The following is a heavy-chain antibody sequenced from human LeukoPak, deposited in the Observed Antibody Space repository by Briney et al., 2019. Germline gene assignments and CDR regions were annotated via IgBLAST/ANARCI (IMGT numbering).Heavy chain of an antibody. J-gene: IGHJ4*02. D-gene: IGHD2-2*01. CDR3: ARGGVVPTSAAYY. CDR1: GGSISSYY. CDR2: IYYSGST. V-gene: IGHV4-59*01. Sequence: SETLSLTCTVSGGSISSYYWSWIRQPPGKGLEWIGYIYYSGSTNYNPSLKSRVTISVDTSKNQFSLKLSSVTAADTAVYYCARGGVVPTSAAYYWGQGTLVTVSS.